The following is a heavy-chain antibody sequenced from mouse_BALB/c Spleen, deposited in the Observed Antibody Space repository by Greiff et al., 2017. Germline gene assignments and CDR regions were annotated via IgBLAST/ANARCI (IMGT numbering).Heavy chain of an antibody. CDR3: ARDGAIYYYGSSLYYAMDY. Sequence: QVQLKESGPGLVAPSQSLSITCTVSGFSLTGYGVNWVRQPPGKGLEWLGMIWGDGSTDYNSALKSRLSISKDNSKSQVFLKMNSLQTDDTARYYCARDGAIYYYGSSLYYAMDYWGQGTSVTVSS. D-gene: IGHD1-1*01. CDR2: IWGDGST. CDR1: GFSLTGYG. V-gene: IGHV2-6-7*01. J-gene: IGHJ4*01.